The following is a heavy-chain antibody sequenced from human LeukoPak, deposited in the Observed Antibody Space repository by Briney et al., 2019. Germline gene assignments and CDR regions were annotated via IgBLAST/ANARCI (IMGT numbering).Heavy chain of an antibody. J-gene: IGHJ3*02. D-gene: IGHD6-13*01. Sequence: SETLSLTCTVSGGSISSYYWSWIRQPPGQGLEWIGYICYSGSTNYNPSLKSRVTISVDTSKNQFSLKLSSVTAADTAVYYCARSTGGIAAKEVVLFDIWGQGTMVTVSS. V-gene: IGHV4-59*01. CDR3: ARSTGGIAAKEVVLFDI. CDR2: ICYSGST. CDR1: GGSISSYY.